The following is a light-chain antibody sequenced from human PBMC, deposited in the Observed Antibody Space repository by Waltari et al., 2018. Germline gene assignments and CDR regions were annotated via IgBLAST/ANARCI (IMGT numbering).Light chain of an antibody. Sequence: QSALTQPASVSGSPGQSVTIFCAGTSNDVGGYNSVSWYQQHPGQAPRLIIYDVSDRPSGVSDRVSGSKSGNTASLTISGLQAEDEAEYYCSSQSSNDVVLFGGGTKLTVL. CDR1: SNDVGGYNS. V-gene: IGLV2-14*01. CDR2: DVS. CDR3: SSQSSNDVVL. J-gene: IGLJ2*01.